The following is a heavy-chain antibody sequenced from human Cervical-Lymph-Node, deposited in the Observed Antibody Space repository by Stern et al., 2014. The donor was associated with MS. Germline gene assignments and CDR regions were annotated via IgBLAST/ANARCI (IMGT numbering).Heavy chain of an antibody. CDR3: ARRRCSGINCFYGMDV. V-gene: IGHV1-69*01. J-gene: IGHJ6*02. Sequence: VQLEESGAEVKKPGSSVRVSCKASGVTFSSNAITWVRQAPGQGLEWMGGSIPIFGTANYAQKFQGRVTITADESTNIAYMELSSLRSEDTAVYYCARRRCSGINCFYGMDVWGQGTTVTVSS. CDR1: GVTFSSNA. CDR2: SIPIFGTA. D-gene: IGHD2-15*01.